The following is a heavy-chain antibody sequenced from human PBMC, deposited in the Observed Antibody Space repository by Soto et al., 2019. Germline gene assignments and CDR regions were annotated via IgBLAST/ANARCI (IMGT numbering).Heavy chain of an antibody. CDR2: INHSGST. J-gene: IGHJ4*02. CDR3: ARTATVVSNFDY. Sequence: QVQLQQWGAGLLKPSETLSLTCAVYGGSFSGYYWSWIRQPPGKGLEWIGEINHSGSTNYNPSLKSRVPISVDTSKHQFSLKLSSVTAADTAVYYCARTATVVSNFDYWGQGTLVTVSS. CDR1: GGSFSGYY. D-gene: IGHD5-18*01. V-gene: IGHV4-34*01.